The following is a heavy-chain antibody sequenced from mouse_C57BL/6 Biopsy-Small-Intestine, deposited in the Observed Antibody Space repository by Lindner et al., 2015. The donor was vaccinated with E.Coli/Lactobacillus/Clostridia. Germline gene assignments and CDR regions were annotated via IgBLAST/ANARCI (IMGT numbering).Heavy chain of an antibody. D-gene: IGHD2-3*01. CDR2: IYPNNGGT. V-gene: IGHV1-34*02. CDR3: ARRDGYYVRFAY. J-gene: IGHJ3*01. CDR1: GYTFTDYY. Sequence: VQLQESGAELAKPGASVKMSCKASGYTFTDYYMDWVKQSHGKSLEWIGYIYPNNGGTSYNQKFKGKATLTVDKSSSTAYMELHSLTSEDSAVYYCARRDGYYVRFAYWGQGTLVTVSA.